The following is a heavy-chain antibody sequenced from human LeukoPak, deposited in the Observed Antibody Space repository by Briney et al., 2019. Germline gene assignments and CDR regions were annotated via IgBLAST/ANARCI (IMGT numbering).Heavy chain of an antibody. CDR2: ISYDGNYK. V-gene: IGHV3-30*18. Sequence: GRSLRLSCAASGFTFRSYVMRWVRQGPGKGLEWLSIISYDGNYKNYADSVKGRFTISRDNPENTLHLQMNSLRPEDTAMYYCAKRGERGSGSVYGTDVWGQGTTVTVSS. J-gene: IGHJ6*02. CDR1: GFTFRSYV. CDR3: AKRGERGSGSVYGTDV. D-gene: IGHD3-22*01.